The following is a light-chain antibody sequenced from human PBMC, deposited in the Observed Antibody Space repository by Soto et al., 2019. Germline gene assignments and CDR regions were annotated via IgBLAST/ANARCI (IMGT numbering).Light chain of an antibody. CDR1: QGISSY. CDR3: QQLNSYPSS. V-gene: IGKV1-9*01. CDR2: AAS. Sequence: IQLTQSPSSLSASVGDRVTITCRASQGISSYLAWYQQKPGKAPKLLIYAASTLQSGVPSRFSGSGSGTDFTLNISSLQPEDFATYYCQQLNSYPSSFGPGTKVDIK. J-gene: IGKJ3*01.